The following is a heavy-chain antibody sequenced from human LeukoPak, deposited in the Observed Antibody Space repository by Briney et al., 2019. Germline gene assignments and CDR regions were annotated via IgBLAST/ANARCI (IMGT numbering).Heavy chain of an antibody. CDR3: ATREWFGEVGH. CDR1: GFTFSSYS. J-gene: IGHJ4*02. D-gene: IGHD3-10*01. V-gene: IGHV4-34*08. CDR2: INHSGSA. Sequence: PGGSLRLSCAASGFTFSSYSMNWVRQAPGKGLEWIGEINHSGSANYNPSLKSRVTISVDTSKNQFSLKLSSVTAADTAVYYCATREWFGEVGHWGQGTLVTVSS.